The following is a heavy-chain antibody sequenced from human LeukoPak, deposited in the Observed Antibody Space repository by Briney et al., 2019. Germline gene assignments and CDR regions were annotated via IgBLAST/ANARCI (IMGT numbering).Heavy chain of an antibody. Sequence: GGSLRLSCAASGFTFSSYAMHWVRQAPGKGLEGVAVISYDGSNKYYADSVKGRFTISRDNSKNTLYLQMNSLRAEDTAVYYCAREYYYDSSGRSSYYYYMDVWGKGTTVTVSS. D-gene: IGHD3-22*01. J-gene: IGHJ6*03. CDR1: GFTFSSYA. CDR2: ISYDGSNK. V-gene: IGHV3-30*01. CDR3: AREYYYDSSGRSSYYYYMDV.